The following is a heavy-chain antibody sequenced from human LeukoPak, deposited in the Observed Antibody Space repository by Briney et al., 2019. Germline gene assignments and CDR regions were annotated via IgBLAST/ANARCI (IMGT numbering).Heavy chain of an antibody. D-gene: IGHD5-12*01. CDR1: GGTFSDCY. CDR2: VMDSGRT. V-gene: IGHV4-34*12. CDR3: VREHNIVIPTARTYYYYYMDV. J-gene: IGHJ6*03. Sequence: SETLSLTCAVYGGTFSDCYWSWIRQSPGKGLEWIGEVMDSGRTNYNPSLKSRVTISIDTSKNQFSLRLSSMTAADTAVYYCVREHNIVIPTARTYYYYYMDVCGKGTTVTVSS.